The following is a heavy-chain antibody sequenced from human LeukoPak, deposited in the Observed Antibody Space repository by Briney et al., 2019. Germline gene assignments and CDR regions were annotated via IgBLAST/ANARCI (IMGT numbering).Heavy chain of an antibody. Sequence: GGSLRLSCAASGFTFSDYYMSWIRQAPGKGLEWVSCISSSGSTIYYADSVKGRLTISRDNAKNSLYLQMNSLRAEDTAVYYCARDRLFYSYGGNSAPDYWGQGTLVTVSS. CDR3: ARDRLFYSYGGNSAPDY. CDR2: ISSSGSTI. V-gene: IGHV3-11*01. J-gene: IGHJ4*02. CDR1: GFTFSDYY. D-gene: IGHD4-23*01.